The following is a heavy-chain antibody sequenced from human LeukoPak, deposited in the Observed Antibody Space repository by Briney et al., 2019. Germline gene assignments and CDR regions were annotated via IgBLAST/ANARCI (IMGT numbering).Heavy chain of an antibody. D-gene: IGHD3-3*01. V-gene: IGHV1-2*02. CDR1: GYTFTGYY. CDR3: ARGPSEYFDFIIGYDY. CDR2: IIPNSGAT. Sequence: ASVKVSCKASGYTFTGYYIHWVRQAPGQGLEYMGWIIPNSGATNYAQKFQGRVTMTRDTSISTAYLELSRLRSDDTAVYYCARGPSEYFDFIIGYDYWGQGTLVNVS. J-gene: IGHJ4*02.